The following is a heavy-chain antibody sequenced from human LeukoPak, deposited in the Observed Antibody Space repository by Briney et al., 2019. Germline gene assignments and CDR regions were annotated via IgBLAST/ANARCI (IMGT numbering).Heavy chain of an antibody. CDR2: INAYNGNT. V-gene: IGHV1-18*01. CDR3: ARGEKPYDY. CDR1: GYTFTYYV. Sequence: ASVKVSSKTSGYTFTYYVISWVRQAPGQGLEWMGWINAYNGNTNDAQKFQGRVTMTTDTSTSTAYMELRSLRPDDTAVYYCARGEKPYDYWGQGTLVSVSS. J-gene: IGHJ4*02. D-gene: IGHD5-12*01.